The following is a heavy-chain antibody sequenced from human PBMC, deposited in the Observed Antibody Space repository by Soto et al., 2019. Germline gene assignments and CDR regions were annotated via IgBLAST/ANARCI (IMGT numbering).Heavy chain of an antibody. J-gene: IGHJ4*02. V-gene: IGHV3-23*01. Sequence: EVQLLESGGGLVQPGGSLRLSCAASGFTFSSYGMTWVRQAPGKGLEWVSFSSDAGAGTYYADSVKGRFTISRDNSKNTLYLQIKSLRADDTAVYYCANDRRAGGNYGFYSDCWGQGALVIVS. D-gene: IGHD1-7*01. CDR1: GFTFSSYG. CDR3: ANDRRAGGNYGFYSDC. CDR2: SSDAGAGT.